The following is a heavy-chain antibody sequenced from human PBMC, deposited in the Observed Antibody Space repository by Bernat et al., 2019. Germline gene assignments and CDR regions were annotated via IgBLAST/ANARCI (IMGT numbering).Heavy chain of an antibody. CDR2: ISSSSSYT. Sequence: VQLLESGGGLVKPGGSLRLSCAASGFTFSDYNMSWIRQAPGKGLDWVSYISSSSSYTNYADSVKGRFTISRDNAKNSLYLQMNSLRAEDTAVYYCARGTSTSAPYMDVWGKGTTVTVSS. J-gene: IGHJ6*03. CDR1: GFTFSDYN. CDR3: ARGTSTSAPYMDV. V-gene: IGHV3-11*03.